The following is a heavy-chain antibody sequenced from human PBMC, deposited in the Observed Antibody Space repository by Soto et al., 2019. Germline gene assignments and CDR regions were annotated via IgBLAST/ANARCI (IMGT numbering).Heavy chain of an antibody. D-gene: IGHD3-9*01. CDR1: GFTFSSYA. Sequence: EVQLLESGGGLVQPGGSLRLSCAASGFTFSSYAMSWVRQAPGKGLEWVSAISGSGGSTYYADSVKGRFTISRDNSKNTLYLQMNSLRAEDTAVYCFAKTPIADILPGYQGYFYLWGRGTLVTVSS. V-gene: IGHV3-23*01. CDR3: AKTPIADILPGYQGYFYL. CDR2: ISGSGGST. J-gene: IGHJ2*01.